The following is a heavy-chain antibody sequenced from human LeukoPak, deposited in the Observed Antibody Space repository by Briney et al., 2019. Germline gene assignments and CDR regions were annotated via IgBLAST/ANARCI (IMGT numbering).Heavy chain of an antibody. D-gene: IGHD2-15*01. CDR3: ARDYRKGYCSGGSCYTPVAFDI. J-gene: IGHJ3*02. CDR1: GYTFTGYY. CDR2: INPNSGGT. Sequence: ASVKVSCKASGYTFTGYYMHWVRQAAGQGLEWMGWINPNSGGTNYAQKFQGRVTVTRDTSISTAYMELSRLRSDDTAVYYCARDYRKGYCSGGSCYTPVAFDIWGQGTMVTVSS. V-gene: IGHV1-2*02.